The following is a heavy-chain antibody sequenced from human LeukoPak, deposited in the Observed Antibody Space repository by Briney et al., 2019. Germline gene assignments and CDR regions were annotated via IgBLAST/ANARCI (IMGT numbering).Heavy chain of an antibody. Sequence: SETLSLTCTVSGGSISSSNYYWGWIRQPPGKGLEWIGSIYYSGTTYYSSSLKSRVIISVETSKNQFSLKLSSVTATDTAVYYCARHEAQDFDYWGQGTLVTVSS. CDR3: ARHEAQDFDY. CDR2: IYYSGTT. CDR1: GGSISSSNYY. J-gene: IGHJ4*02. V-gene: IGHV4-39*01.